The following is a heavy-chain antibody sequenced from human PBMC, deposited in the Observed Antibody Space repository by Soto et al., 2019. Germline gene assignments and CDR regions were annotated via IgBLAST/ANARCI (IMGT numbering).Heavy chain of an antibody. D-gene: IGHD3-9*01. J-gene: IGHJ4*02. CDR3: AKDMGRYFDWLWNY. V-gene: IGHV3-9*01. CDR2: ISWNSGSI. CDR1: GFTFDDYA. Sequence: GGSLRLSCAASGFTFDDYAMHWVRQAPGKGLEWVSGISWNSGSIGYADSVKGRFTISRDNAKNSLYLQMNSLRAEDTALYYCAKDMGRYFDWLWNYWGQGTLVTVSS.